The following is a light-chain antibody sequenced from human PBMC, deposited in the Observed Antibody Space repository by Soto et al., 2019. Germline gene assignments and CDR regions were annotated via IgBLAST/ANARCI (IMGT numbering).Light chain of an antibody. J-gene: IGKJ5*01. CDR1: ESVSSK. CDR3: QQRSNWPLT. CDR2: DAS. Sequence: NVLTESGATRSVSPGERATLSCPASESVSSKLVWYQKKPGQAPRLLIHDASTRATGIPARFSGSGSGTDFTLTISRLEPEDFAVYYCQQRSNWPLTFGQGTRLEIK. V-gene: IGKV3-11*01.